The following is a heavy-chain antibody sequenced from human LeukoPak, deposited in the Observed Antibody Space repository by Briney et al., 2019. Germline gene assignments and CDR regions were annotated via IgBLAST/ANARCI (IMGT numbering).Heavy chain of an antibody. Sequence: AVKVSRKPSVGSFSSYAISWVRQAPGQGLEWVGGIIPIFGTANYAQKFQGRVTITTDESTSTAYMELSSLRSEDTAVYYCARGPPYYYDSSGYYYFDYWGQGTLVTVSS. CDR1: VGSFSSYA. V-gene: IGHV1-69*05. J-gene: IGHJ4*02. CDR3: ARGPPYYYDSSGYYYFDY. CDR2: IIPIFGTA. D-gene: IGHD3-22*01.